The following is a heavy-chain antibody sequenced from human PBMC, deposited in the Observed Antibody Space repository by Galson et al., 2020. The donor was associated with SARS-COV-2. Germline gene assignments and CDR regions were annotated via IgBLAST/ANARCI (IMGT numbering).Heavy chain of an antibody. Sequence: ASEKVTCKASAYTFTDYYIHWVRQAAAQGLEWMGWNNTKSGGTNYEQKCVGRVTMTRDTSITTAYMELSRLRADDTAVYYCARLRYYDVLTGYIVDVWGQGTMVTVSS. V-gene: IGHV1-2*02. CDR2: NNTKSGGT. D-gene: IGHD3-9*01. CDR3: ARLRYYDVLTGYIVDV. CDR1: AYTFTDYY. J-gene: IGHJ6*02.